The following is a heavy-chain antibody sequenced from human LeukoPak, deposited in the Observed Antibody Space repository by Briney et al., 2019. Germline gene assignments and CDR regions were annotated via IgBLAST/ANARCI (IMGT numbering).Heavy chain of an antibody. J-gene: IGHJ4*02. CDR1: GGSISSYF. CDR2: IYTSGNT. Sequence: SETPSLTCTVSGGSISSYFWSWIRQPAGKELEWIGRIYTSGNTNYNPSLKSRVTMSVDTSKNQFSLKLTSVTAADTAVYFCARMKSNGLDYWGQGTLVTVSS. CDR3: ARMKSNGLDY. V-gene: IGHV4-4*07. D-gene: IGHD4-11*01.